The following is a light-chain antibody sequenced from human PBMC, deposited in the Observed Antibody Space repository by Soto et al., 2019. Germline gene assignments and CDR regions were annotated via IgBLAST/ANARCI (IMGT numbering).Light chain of an antibody. CDR1: QSVSSN. V-gene: IGKV3-15*01. Sequence: EIVMTQSPATLSVSPGDIATLSCRASQSVSSNLAWYQHQPRQAPRLLIYEASTRATGVPARFSGSGSETEFILSISSLQSEDFAVYYCQQYNKWPPITFRQGTRLEI. CDR2: EAS. J-gene: IGKJ5*01. CDR3: QQYNKWPPIT.